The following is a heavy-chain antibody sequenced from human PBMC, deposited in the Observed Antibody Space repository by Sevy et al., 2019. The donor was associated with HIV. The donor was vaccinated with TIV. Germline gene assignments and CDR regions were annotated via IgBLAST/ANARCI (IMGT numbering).Heavy chain of an antibody. CDR2: ISGGGDGT. CDR3: AKRPYYYYNSDGHLVSSTDEADY. CDR1: GFTFNIYA. J-gene: IGHJ4*02. V-gene: IGHV3-23*01. Sequence: GGSLRLPCAASGFTFNIYAMSWVRQAPGKGLEWLSAISGGGDGTYYADTVKGRFTISGDNSRNTLYLQMNSLRAEDTAVYYCAKRPYYYYNSDGHLVSSTDEADYWGQGTLVTVSS. D-gene: IGHD3-22*01.